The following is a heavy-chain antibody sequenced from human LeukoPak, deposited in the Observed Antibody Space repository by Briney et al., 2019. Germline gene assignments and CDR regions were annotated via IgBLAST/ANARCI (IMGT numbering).Heavy chain of an antibody. J-gene: IGHJ3*02. Sequence: NPSETLSLTCTVSGGSISSGGYYWRWIRQPPGKGLEWIGYIYHSGSTYYNPSLKSRVTISVDRSKNQFSLKLSSVTAADTAVYYCARTDIYYPYDTFDIWGQGTMVTASS. CDR3: ARTDIYYPYDTFDI. CDR1: GGSISSGGYY. D-gene: IGHD1-26*01. CDR2: IYHSGST. V-gene: IGHV4-30-2*01.